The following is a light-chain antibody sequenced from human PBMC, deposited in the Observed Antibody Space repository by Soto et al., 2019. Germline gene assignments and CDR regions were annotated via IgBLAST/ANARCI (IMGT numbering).Light chain of an antibody. CDR1: QSVSNN. V-gene: IGKV3-15*01. CDR3: QQYNYLIT. CDR2: GAS. Sequence: DIVMTQSPATLSVSPGERATLSCRASQSVSNNLAWYQQKPGQAPRLLMYGASTRATGIPARFSGSGSGTEFTLTITSLQPEDFAVYYCQQYNYLITFGQGTRLENK. J-gene: IGKJ5*01.